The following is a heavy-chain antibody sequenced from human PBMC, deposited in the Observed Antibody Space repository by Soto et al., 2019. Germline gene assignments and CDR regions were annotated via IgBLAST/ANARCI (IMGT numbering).Heavy chain of an antibody. J-gene: IGHJ4*02. V-gene: IGHV4-34*01. Sequence: SETLSLTCAVYGGSFSGYYWSWIRQPPGKGLEWIGEINHSGSTNYNPSLKSRVTISVDKSKNQFSLKLSSVTAADTAVYYCARAARVRGVITFDYWGQGTLVTVSS. D-gene: IGHD3-10*01. CDR1: GGSFSGYY. CDR2: INHSGST. CDR3: ARAARVRGVITFDY.